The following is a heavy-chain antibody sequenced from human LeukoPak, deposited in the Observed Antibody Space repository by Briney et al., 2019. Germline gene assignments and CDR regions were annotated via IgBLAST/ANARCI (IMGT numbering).Heavy chain of an antibody. Sequence: SETLSLTCTVSGGSISSYSRSWIRQPPGKGLEYVCHISYSEATSYNPSLKSGVTISVETTKKHFFLKLTTVTAADTAVYYCARDKGLPQAFDIWGQGTMVTVSS. J-gene: IGHJ3*02. CDR1: GGSISSYS. CDR3: ARDKGLPQAFDI. D-gene: IGHD5/OR15-5a*01. CDR2: ISYSEAT. V-gene: IGHV4-59*01.